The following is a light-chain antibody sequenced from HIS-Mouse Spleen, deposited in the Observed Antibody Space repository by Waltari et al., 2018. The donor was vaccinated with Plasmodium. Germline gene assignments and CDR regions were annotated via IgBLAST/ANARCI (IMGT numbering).Light chain of an antibody. V-gene: IGKV1D-8*02. CDR2: AAS. Sequence: AIWMTQSPSLLSASTGDRVPISFRMSQVISSYLAWYQQKPGKAPELLIYAASTLQSGVPSRFSGSGSGTDFTLTISCLQSEDFATYYCQQYYSFPYTFGQGTKLEIK. CDR3: QQYYSFPYT. J-gene: IGKJ2*01. CDR1: QVISSY.